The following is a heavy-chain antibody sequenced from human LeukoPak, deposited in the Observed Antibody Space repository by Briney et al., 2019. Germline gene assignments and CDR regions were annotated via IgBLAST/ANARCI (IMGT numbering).Heavy chain of an antibody. CDR2: INSDVSST. CDR3: AREVSCSSGYCRSGPYYFDY. Sequence: GRSLRLSCAASGVAFSTYWMNWVREAPGHRLVCVSRINSDVSSTSYADSVKGRFTISRDNAKNSLYLQMNSLRAEDTAVYYCAREVSCSSGYCRSGPYYFDYWGQGTLVTVSS. V-gene: IGHV3-74*01. CDR1: GVAFSTYW. J-gene: IGHJ4*02. D-gene: IGHD3-22*01.